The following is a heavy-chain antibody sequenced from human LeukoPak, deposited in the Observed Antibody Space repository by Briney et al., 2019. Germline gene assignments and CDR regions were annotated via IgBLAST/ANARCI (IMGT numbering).Heavy chain of an antibody. CDR2: IYYSGNT. CDR3: ARASYSYDINGWVPFDY. D-gene: IGHD3-22*01. V-gene: IGHV4-59*08. Sequence: PSETLSLTCTVSGGSISSYYWSWIRQPPGKALEWIGFIYYSGNTNYSPSLKSRVTISGDTSKNQFSLRLSSVTAADTAVYYCARASYSYDINGWVPFDYWGQGTLVTVSS. CDR1: GGSISSYY. J-gene: IGHJ4*02.